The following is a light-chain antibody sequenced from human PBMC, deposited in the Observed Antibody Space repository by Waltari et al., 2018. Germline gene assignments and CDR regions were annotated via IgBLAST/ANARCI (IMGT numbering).Light chain of an antibody. CDR2: AVS. CDR3: SSYAGSSKGV. CDR1: SSVAGNYQR. J-gene: IGLJ2*01. Sequence: QSALTQPASVAGPPGQSITISCTGTSSVAGNYQRSYWYQQHPGKAPKLMIYAVSKRPSGVSDRFSGSKSGDMASLTISGLQPEDEAEYFCSSYAGSSKGVFGGGTKVTVL. V-gene: IGLV2-23*02.